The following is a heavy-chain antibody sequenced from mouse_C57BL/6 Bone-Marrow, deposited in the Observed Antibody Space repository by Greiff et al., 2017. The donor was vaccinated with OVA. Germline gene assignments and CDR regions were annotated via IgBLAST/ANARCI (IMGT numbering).Heavy chain of an antibody. D-gene: IGHD2-3*01. Sequence: VQLQQSGAELVRPGASVKLSCTASGFNIKDDYMHWVKQRPEQGLEWIGWIDPDNGDTEYASKFQGKAPMTADTSSNTAYLPINSLTSEDTAVYYCTGWLPFAYWGQGTLVTVSA. CDR3: TGWLPFAY. J-gene: IGHJ3*01. V-gene: IGHV14-4*01. CDR1: GFNIKDDY. CDR2: IDPDNGDT.